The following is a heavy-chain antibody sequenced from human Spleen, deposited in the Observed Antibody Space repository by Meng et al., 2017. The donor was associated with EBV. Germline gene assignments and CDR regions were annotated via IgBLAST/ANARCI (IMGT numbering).Heavy chain of an antibody. Sequence: VRLVESGGGLVKPGGSLRLSCAASGFTFTDHYMTWIRQAPGKGLEWISYISSSGRNLNYADSVKGRFTISRDNADNSLSLQMNNLRVGDTAVYYCVRESWRGVRGEFDYWGQGALVTVSS. CDR2: ISSSGRNL. V-gene: IGHV3-11*01. CDR3: VRESWRGVRGEFDY. D-gene: IGHD3-10*01. CDR1: GFTFTDHY. J-gene: IGHJ4*02.